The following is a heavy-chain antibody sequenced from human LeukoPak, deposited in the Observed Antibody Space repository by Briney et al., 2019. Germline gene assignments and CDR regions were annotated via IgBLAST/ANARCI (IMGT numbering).Heavy chain of an antibody. V-gene: IGHV3-74*01. CDR1: GFTFSRYW. CDR3: ARDGYNSDFGDY. D-gene: IGHD5-24*01. CDR2: IKSDGSST. Sequence: QTGGFLRLSCAASGFTFSRYWMHWVRQAPGKGLVWVSRIKSDGSSTNYADSVKGRFTISRDNAKNTLYLQMNSLRAEDTAVYYCARDGYNSDFGDYWGQGTLDTVSS. J-gene: IGHJ4*02.